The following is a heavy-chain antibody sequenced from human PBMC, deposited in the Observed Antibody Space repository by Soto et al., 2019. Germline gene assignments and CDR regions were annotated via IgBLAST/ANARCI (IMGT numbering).Heavy chain of an antibody. CDR1: GFTFSSYW. D-gene: IGHD4-17*01. Sequence: PGGSLRLSCAASGFTFSSYWMHWVRQAPGKGLVWVSRINSDGSSTSYADSVKGRFTISRDNAKNTLYLQMNSLRAEDTAVYYCAREGYFDAAVTTSVGSYYMDVWGKGTTVTVSS. J-gene: IGHJ6*03. CDR3: AREGYFDAAVTTSVGSYYMDV. V-gene: IGHV3-74*01. CDR2: INSDGSST.